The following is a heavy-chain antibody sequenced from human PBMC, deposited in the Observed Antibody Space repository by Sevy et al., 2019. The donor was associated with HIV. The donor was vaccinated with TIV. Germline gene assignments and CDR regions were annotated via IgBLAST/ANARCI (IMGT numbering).Heavy chain of an antibody. D-gene: IGHD6-13*01. V-gene: IGHV1-2*02. CDR2: INPNSGGT. Sequence: ASVKVSCKASGYTFTGYYMHWVRQAPGQGLEWMGWINPNSGGTNYAQKFQGRVTMTRDTSISTAYMELSRLSSDATAVYYCASEILRGSIAAAGTEYFQHWGQGTLVTVSS. CDR1: GYTFTGYY. CDR3: ASEILRGSIAAAGTEYFQH. J-gene: IGHJ1*01.